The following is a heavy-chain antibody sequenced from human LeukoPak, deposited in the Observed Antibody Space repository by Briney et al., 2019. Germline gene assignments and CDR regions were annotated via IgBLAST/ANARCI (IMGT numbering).Heavy chain of an antibody. CDR3: ARERPTVTIDY. Sequence: SQTLSLTCTVSGGSISSGDYYWSWIRQPPGKGLEWIGYIYYSGSTYYNPSLESRVTLSVDTSKNQFSLKLSSVTAADTAVYYCARERPTVTIDYWGQGTLVTVSS. J-gene: IGHJ4*02. CDR2: IYYSGST. CDR1: GGSISSGDYY. D-gene: IGHD4-17*01. V-gene: IGHV4-30-4*01.